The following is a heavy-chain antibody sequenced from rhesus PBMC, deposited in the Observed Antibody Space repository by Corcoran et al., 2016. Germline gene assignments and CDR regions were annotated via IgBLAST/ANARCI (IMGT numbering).Heavy chain of an antibody. CDR2: VYGPTGVT. CDR1: GASISDRFY. J-gene: IGHJ5-2*02. V-gene: IGHV4S7*01. D-gene: IGHD3-16*01. Sequence: QVQLQESGPGLVKPSETLSLTCTVSGASISDRFYWTWLRQSPERGLEWIGDVYGPTGVTNYNPSRRSRVTVSKDSTHNRFSMELTSVTAADTAAYFCARRGDYTSDRFKDSLYSWGRGLLVIVSS. CDR3: ARRGDYTSDRFKDSLYS.